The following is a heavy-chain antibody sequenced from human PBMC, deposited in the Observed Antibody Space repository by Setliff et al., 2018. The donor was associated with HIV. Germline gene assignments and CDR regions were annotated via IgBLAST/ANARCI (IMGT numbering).Heavy chain of an antibody. V-gene: IGHV4-61*02. CDR1: GDSISSGGYY. CDR2: IYTSGNT. J-gene: IGHJ3*02. CDR3: TRQSPVAGSVAFDI. D-gene: IGHD6-19*01. Sequence: PSETLSLTCTVSGDSISSGGYYWSWTRQPAGQGLEWIGRIYTSGNTNYNPSTNYNTSLKSRITISLETSRNQFSLRVTSLTATDTAVYYCTRQSPVAGSVAFDIWGQGTMVTVS.